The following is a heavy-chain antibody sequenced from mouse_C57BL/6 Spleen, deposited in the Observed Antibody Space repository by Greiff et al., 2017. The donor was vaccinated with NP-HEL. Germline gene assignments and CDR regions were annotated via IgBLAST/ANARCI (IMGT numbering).Heavy chain of an antibody. V-gene: IGHV1-53*01. CDR2: INPSNGGT. CDR1: GYTFTSYW. CDR3: ARSGGLGGWYFDV. Sequence: QVQLQQPGTELVKPGASVKLSCKASGYTFTSYWMHWVKQRPGQGLEWIGNINPSNGGTNYNEKFKSKATLTVDKSSSTACMQLSSLTSEDSAVYYCARSGGLGGWYFDVWGTGTTVTVSS. J-gene: IGHJ1*03. D-gene: IGHD4-1*01.